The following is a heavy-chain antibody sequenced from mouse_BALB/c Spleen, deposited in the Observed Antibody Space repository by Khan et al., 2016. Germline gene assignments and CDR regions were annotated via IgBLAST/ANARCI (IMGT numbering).Heavy chain of an antibody. CDR3: ARWDGNYVPFAY. D-gene: IGHD2-1*01. Sequence: EVQLQESGPELVKPGASVKVSCKGSGYAFTTYNMYWVKQSHGKSLEWIGYIDPYNGVSSYNQKFKDKATLTVDESSSTAYMHLHSLTSEDSAVYYCARWDGNYVPFAYWGQGTLVTVSA. CDR1: GYAFTTYN. J-gene: IGHJ3*01. V-gene: IGHV1S135*01. CDR2: IDPYNGVS.